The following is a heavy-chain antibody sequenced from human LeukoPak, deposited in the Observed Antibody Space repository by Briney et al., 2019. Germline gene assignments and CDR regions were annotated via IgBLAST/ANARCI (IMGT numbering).Heavy chain of an antibody. J-gene: IGHJ4*02. D-gene: IGHD2-2*01. CDR2: INPNSGGT. CDR3: ARIVPSPGAANYFDY. Sequence: ASVKVSCTASGYTFTGYYMHWVRQAPGQGLEWMGWINPNSGGTNYAQTFQGRVTMSRDTSINTTYLDLNRLRSDDTAVYYCARIVPSPGAANYFDYWGLGTLVTVSS. CDR1: GYTFTGYY. V-gene: IGHV1-2*02.